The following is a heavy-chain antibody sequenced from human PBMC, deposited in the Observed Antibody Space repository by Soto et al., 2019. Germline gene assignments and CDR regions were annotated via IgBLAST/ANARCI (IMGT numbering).Heavy chain of an antibody. CDR2: IYYSGST. CDR1: GGSISRGANF. Sequence: SETLSHPCTVSGGSISRGANFWSWIRQHPGKGLEWIGYIYYSGSTYYNPSLKSRVTISVDTSKNQFSLKLSSVTAADTAVYYCAGGYCSSFCCYDDYYYYMDVCGKGTTVTVS. J-gene: IGHJ6*03. D-gene: IGHD2-2*01. V-gene: IGHV4-31*03. CDR3: AGGYCSSFCCYDDYYYYMDV.